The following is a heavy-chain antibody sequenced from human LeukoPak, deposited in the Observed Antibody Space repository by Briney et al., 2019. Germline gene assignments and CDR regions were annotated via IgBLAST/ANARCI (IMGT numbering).Heavy chain of an antibody. CDR2: ISYDGSNK. Sequence: GGSLRLSCAASGFTFSSYGMHWVRQAPGKGLEWVAVISYDGSNKYYADSVKGRFTISRDNSKNTLYLQMNSLRAEDTAVYYCAKDMTLRGRYCSSTSCYYYGMDVWGQGTTVTVSS. CDR1: GFTFSSYG. CDR3: AKDMTLRGRYCSSTSCYYYGMDV. V-gene: IGHV3-30*18. J-gene: IGHJ6*02. D-gene: IGHD2-2*01.